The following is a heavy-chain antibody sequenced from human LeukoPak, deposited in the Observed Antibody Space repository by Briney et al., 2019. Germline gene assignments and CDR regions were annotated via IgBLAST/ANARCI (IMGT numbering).Heavy chain of an antibody. CDR2: INSGGSP. CDR1: GFTVSRNY. J-gene: IGHJ4*02. Sequence: PGGSLRLSCAAPGFTVSRNYMSWVRQAPGKGLEWVSVINSGGSPYYADSVKGRFTISRDNSKNTLYLQMNSLRAEDTAVYYCARGVAVAGGTDYWGQGTLVTVSS. CDR3: ARGVAVAGGTDY. D-gene: IGHD6-19*01. V-gene: IGHV3-53*01.